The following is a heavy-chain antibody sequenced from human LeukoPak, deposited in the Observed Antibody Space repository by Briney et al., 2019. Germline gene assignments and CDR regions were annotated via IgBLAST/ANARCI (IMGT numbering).Heavy chain of an antibody. CDR1: GGSFSGYY. CDR2: INHSGST. Sequence: PSETLSLTCTVYGGSFSGYYWSWIRQPPGKGLEWIGEINHSGSTNYNPSLKSRVTISVDTSKNQFSLKLSSVTAADTAVYYCAREKKNYYGSGSSYGMDVWGQGTTVTVSS. J-gene: IGHJ6*02. V-gene: IGHV4-34*01. CDR3: AREKKNYYGSGSSYGMDV. D-gene: IGHD3-10*01.